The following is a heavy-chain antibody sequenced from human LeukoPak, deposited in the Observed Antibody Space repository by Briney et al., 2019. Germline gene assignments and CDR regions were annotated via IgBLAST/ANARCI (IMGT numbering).Heavy chain of an antibody. J-gene: IGHJ4*02. Sequence: ASVQVSCKASGYTFTSNYIHWVRQAPGQGLEWMGLIYPRDGSTSYAQKFQGRVTVTRDTSTSTVHMELSGLRSEDTAVYYCARDQEGFDYWGQGTLVTVSS. CDR1: GYTFTSNY. V-gene: IGHV1-46*01. CDR2: IYPRDGST. CDR3: ARDQEGFDY.